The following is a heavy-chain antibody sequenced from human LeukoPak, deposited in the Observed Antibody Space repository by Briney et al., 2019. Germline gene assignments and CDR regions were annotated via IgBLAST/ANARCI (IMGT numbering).Heavy chain of an antibody. CDR1: GYTFTGYY. J-gene: IGHJ4*02. CDR3: ARDCSSTSCYGRDFDY. Sequence: GASVKVSCKASGYTFTGYYMHWVRQAPGQGLEWMGWINPNSGGTNYAQKFQGRVTMTRDTSISTAYMELSRLRSDDTAVYYCARDCSSTSCYGRDFDYWGQGTLVTVSS. D-gene: IGHD2-2*01. V-gene: IGHV1-2*02. CDR2: INPNSGGT.